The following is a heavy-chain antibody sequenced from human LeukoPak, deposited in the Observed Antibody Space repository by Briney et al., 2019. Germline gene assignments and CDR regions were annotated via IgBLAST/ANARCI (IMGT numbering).Heavy chain of an antibody. CDR3: ARVRGYSSSFGAFDI. CDR2: IYYSGST. Sequence: PSETLSLTCTVSGGSISSYYWSWIRQPPGEGLEWIGYIYYSGSTNYNPSLKSRVTISVDTSKNQFSLKLSSVTAADTAVYYCARVRGYSSSFGAFDIWGQGTMVTVSS. D-gene: IGHD6-13*01. CDR1: GGSISSYY. J-gene: IGHJ3*02. V-gene: IGHV4-59*01.